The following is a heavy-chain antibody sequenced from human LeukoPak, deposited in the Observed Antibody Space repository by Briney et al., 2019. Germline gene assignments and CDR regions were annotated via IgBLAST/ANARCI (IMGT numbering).Heavy chain of an antibody. V-gene: IGHV3-74*01. CDR1: GFSFRSYW. CDR3: TRGGTTFDY. J-gene: IGHJ4*02. D-gene: IGHD1-1*01. Sequence: GGSLRLSCAASGFSFRSYWMHWVRLPPGKGLVWVSRIDTDGSSTAYADSVKGRFTISGDNAKNTLYLQMYSPRAEDTAIYYCTRGGTTFDYWGQGTLVTVSS. CDR2: IDTDGSST.